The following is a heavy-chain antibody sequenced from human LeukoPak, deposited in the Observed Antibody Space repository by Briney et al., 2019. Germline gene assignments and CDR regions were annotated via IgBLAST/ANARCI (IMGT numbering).Heavy chain of an antibody. D-gene: IGHD2-15*01. J-gene: IGHJ4*02. Sequence: GESLKISCKGSGYSFSSYWFGWVRQMPGKGLEWIRIISPGDSETRYSPSFQGQVTNPADKSISTAYLKRISLTASDTAMYYCAREGGSGGSFDYWGQGTLVTVSS. CDR2: ISPGDSET. CDR1: GYSFSSYW. CDR3: AREGGSGGSFDY. V-gene: IGHV5-51*01.